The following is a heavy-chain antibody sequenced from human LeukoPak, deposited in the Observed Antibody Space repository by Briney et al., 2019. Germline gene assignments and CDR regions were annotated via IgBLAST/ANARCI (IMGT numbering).Heavy chain of an antibody. V-gene: IGHV1-2*02. CDR3: ARGVLLWFGERHQRHFDY. J-gene: IGHJ4*02. CDR1: GYTFTGYY. D-gene: IGHD3-10*01. CDR2: INPNSGGT. Sequence: GASVKVSCKASGYTFTGYYMHWVRQAPGQGLEWMGWINPNSGGTNYAQKFQGRVTMTRDTSISTAYMELSRLRSDDTAVYYCARGVLLWFGERHQRHFDYWGQGTLVTVSS.